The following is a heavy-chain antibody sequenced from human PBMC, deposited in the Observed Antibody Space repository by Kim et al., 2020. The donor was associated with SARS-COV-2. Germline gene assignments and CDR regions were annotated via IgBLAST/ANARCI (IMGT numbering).Heavy chain of an antibody. Sequence: ANSVKGRFTISRDNSKNTLYLQMGSLRAEEMAVYYCARDRDYYDSSGFGIWGQGTMVTVSS. J-gene: IGHJ3*02. V-gene: IGHV3-64*01. CDR3: ARDRDYYDSSGFGI. D-gene: IGHD3-22*01.